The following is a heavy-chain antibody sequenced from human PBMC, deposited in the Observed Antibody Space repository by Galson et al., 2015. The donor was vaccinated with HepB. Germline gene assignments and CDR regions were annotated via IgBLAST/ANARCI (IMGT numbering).Heavy chain of an antibody. Sequence: PALVKPTQTLTLTCTFSGFSLSTSGMCVSWIRQPPGKALEWLALIDWDDDKYYSTSLKTRLTISKDTSKNQVVLTMTNMDPVDTATYYCARTLNEYYRNANYYGMDVWGQGTTVTVSS. D-gene: IGHD1-14*01. CDR3: ARTLNEYYRNANYYGMDV. J-gene: IGHJ6*02. CDR1: GFSLSTSGMC. V-gene: IGHV2-70*01. CDR2: IDWDDDK.